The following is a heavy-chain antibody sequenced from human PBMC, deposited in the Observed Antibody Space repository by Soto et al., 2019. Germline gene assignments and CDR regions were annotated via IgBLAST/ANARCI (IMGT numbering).Heavy chain of an antibody. J-gene: IGHJ4*02. D-gene: IGHD3-22*01. CDR3: ARYYYDSSGYYPL. CDR1: GFTFSSYW. V-gene: IGHV3-74*01. Sequence: GGSLRLSCAASGFTFSSYWMHWVRQAPGKGLVWVSRINSDGSTTNYADSVKGRFTISRDNAKNTLYLQMNSLRAEDTAVYYCARYYYDSSGYYPLWGQGTLVTVS. CDR2: INSDGSTT.